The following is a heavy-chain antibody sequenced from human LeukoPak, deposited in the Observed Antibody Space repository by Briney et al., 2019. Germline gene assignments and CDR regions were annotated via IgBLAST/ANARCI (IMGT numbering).Heavy chain of an antibody. CDR1: GYTFTSYY. CDR2: INPSGGST. CDR3: ARESYDAFDI. D-gene: IGHD1-26*01. Sequence: ASVKVSCKASGYTFTSYYMHWVRQAPGQGLEWMGIINPSGGSTSYAQKFQGRVTMTRDTSMSTVYMEPSSLRSEDTAVYYCARESYDAFDIWGQGTMVTVSS. J-gene: IGHJ3*02. V-gene: IGHV1-46*01.